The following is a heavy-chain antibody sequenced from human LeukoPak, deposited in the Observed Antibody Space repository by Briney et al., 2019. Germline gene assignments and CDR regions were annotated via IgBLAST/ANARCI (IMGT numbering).Heavy chain of an antibody. CDR3: ATSYGSGSYFGY. CDR2: ISAYNGNT. D-gene: IGHD3-10*01. V-gene: IGHV1-18*01. CDR1: GYTFTSYG. J-gene: IGHJ4*02. Sequence: ASXKVSCKASGYTFTSYGISWVRQAPGQGLEWMGWISAYNGNTNYAQKLQGRVTITTDTSTSTAYMELRSLRSDDTAVYYCATSYGSGSYFGYWGQGTLVTVSS.